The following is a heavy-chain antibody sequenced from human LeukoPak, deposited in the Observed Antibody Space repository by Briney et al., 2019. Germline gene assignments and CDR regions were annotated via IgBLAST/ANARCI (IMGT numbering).Heavy chain of an antibody. Sequence: PGGSLRLSCAASGFTFSSYAMSWVRQAPGKGLEWVAVIWYDGSNKYYADSVKGRFTISRDNSKDMLYLQMNSLRAEDTAVYYCARYGNEKTLDYWGQGTLVTVSS. J-gene: IGHJ4*02. CDR2: IWYDGSNK. CDR1: GFTFSSYA. D-gene: IGHD3-10*01. V-gene: IGHV3-33*08. CDR3: ARYGNEKTLDY.